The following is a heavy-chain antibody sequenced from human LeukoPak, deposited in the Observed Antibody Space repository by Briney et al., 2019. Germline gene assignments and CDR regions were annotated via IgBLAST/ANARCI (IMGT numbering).Heavy chain of an antibody. CDR1: GFTFSSYS. CDR3: ARAGVAAAGTRGWFDP. V-gene: IGHV3-21*01. J-gene: IGHJ5*02. D-gene: IGHD6-13*01. CDR2: ISSSSSYI. Sequence: GGSLRLSCAASGFTFSSYSMNWVRQAPGKGLEWVSSISSSSSYIYYADSVKGRFTISRDNAKNSPYLQMNSLRAEDTAVYYCARAGVAAAGTRGWFDPWGQGTLVTVSS.